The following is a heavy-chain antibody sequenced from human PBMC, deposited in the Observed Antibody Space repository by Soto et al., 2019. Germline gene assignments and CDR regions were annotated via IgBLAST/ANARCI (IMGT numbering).Heavy chain of an antibody. J-gene: IGHJ5*02. D-gene: IGHD2-21*02. Sequence: QVQLVQSGAEVKKPGSSVKVSCKASGGTFSSYTISWVRQAPGQGLEWMGRIIPILGIANYAQKFQGRVTITADKSTSTAYMELSSLRSEDTAVYYCARDGRVVVTARNFDPWGQGTLVTVSS. CDR3: ARDGRVVVTARNFDP. CDR1: GGTFSSYT. CDR2: IIPILGIA. V-gene: IGHV1-69*08.